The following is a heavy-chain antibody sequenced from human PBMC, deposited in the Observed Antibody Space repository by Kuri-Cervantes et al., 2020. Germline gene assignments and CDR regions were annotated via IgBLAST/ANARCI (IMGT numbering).Heavy chain of an antibody. Sequence: SETLSLTCTVSGGSISSSSYYWGWIRQPPGKGLEWIGSLYYSGTTYYNPSLKSRITISVDTSKNQFSLRLTSVTAADTAVYYCARTTVGNTYGPFDSWGQGSLVTVSS. V-gene: IGHV4-39*07. J-gene: IGHJ4*02. CDR3: ARTTVGNTYGPFDS. CDR2: LYYSGTT. CDR1: GGSISSSSYY. D-gene: IGHD5-18*01.